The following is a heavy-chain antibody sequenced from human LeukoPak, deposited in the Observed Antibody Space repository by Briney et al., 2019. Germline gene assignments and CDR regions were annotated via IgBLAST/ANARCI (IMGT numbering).Heavy chain of an antibody. V-gene: IGHV3-74*01. D-gene: IGHD2-2*01. J-gene: IGHJ4*02. CDR3: ARGGKLEPTALAS. CDR2: INTDGNDA. Sequence: GSLRLSCAASGFTFSSFWMHWVRQAPGKGLVWVSRINTDGNDATYADSVKGRFTISRDNAKRTLYLQMKSLRAEDTGVFYCARGGKLEPTALASWGQGTLVTVSS. CDR1: GFTFSSFW.